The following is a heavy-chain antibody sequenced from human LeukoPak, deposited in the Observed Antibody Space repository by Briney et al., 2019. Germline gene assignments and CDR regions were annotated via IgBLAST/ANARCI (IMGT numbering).Heavy chain of an antibody. V-gene: IGHV4-59*01. Sequence: SETLSLTCTVSGGSISSYYWSWIRQPPGKGLEWIGYIYYSGSTNYNPSLKSRVTISVDTSKNQFSLKLSSVTAADTAVYYCARVPGYYHNYGMDVWGQGTTVTVSS. CDR2: IYYSGST. CDR3: ARVPGYYHNYGMDV. J-gene: IGHJ6*02. CDR1: GGSISSYY.